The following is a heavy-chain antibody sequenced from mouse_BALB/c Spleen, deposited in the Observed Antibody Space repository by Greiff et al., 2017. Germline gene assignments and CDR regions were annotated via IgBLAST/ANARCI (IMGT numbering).Heavy chain of an antibody. D-gene: IGHD1-1*01. CDR2: ISSGGSYT. J-gene: IGHJ4*01. V-gene: IGHV5-6-4*01. Sequence: EVNVVESGGGLVKPGGSLKLSCAASGFTFSSYTMSWVRQTPEKRLEWVATISSGGSYTYYPDSVKGRFTISRDNAKNTLYLQMSSLKSEDTAMYYCTRDGGYGSSYDYAMDYWGQGTSVTVSS. CDR3: TRDGGYGSSYDYAMDY. CDR1: GFTFSSYT.